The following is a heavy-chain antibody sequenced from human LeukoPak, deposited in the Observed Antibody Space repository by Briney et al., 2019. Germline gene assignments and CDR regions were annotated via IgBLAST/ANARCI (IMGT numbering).Heavy chain of an antibody. Sequence: PGGTLRLSCAASGFTFSTYGMSWVRQAPGKGLEWVSGISGSGGSTYYADSVKGRFTISRGNSKNTLYLRMNSLRAEGTAVYYCAKQHSSDWNGLAEYFQHWGQGTLVTVSS. J-gene: IGHJ1*01. CDR3: AKQHSSDWNGLAEYFQH. CDR1: GFTFSTYG. V-gene: IGHV3-23*01. CDR2: ISGSGGST. D-gene: IGHD6-19*01.